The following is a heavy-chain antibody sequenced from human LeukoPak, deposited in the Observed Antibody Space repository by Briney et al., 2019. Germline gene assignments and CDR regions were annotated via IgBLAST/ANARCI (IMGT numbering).Heavy chain of an antibody. Sequence: SETLSLTCAVSGGSISSSNWWSWVRQPPGKGLEWIGEIYHSGSTNYNPSLKSRVTISVDTSKNQFSLKLSSVTAADTAVYYCARGIGPPLGYCSSTSCYFWFDPWGQGTLVTVSS. CDR2: IYHSGST. V-gene: IGHV4-4*02. CDR3: ARGIGPPLGYCSSTSCYFWFDP. D-gene: IGHD2-2*01. CDR1: GGSISSSNW. J-gene: IGHJ5*02.